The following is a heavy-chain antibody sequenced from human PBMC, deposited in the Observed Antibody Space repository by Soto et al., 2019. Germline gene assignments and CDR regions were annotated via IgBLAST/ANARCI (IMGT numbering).Heavy chain of an antibody. Sequence: QVQLQESGPGLVKPSQTLSLTCSVSGESISSGGYYWSWIRHHPGKGLEWIGYIYDSESAYYNPSLKSRVXXXMXXYKNHFAMRLSSVTAADTAVYYCARASSSSSAADYWGQGTLATVSS. V-gene: IGHV4-31*03. CDR2: IYDSESA. J-gene: IGHJ4*02. CDR3: ARASSSSSAADY. D-gene: IGHD6-6*01. CDR1: GESISSGGYY.